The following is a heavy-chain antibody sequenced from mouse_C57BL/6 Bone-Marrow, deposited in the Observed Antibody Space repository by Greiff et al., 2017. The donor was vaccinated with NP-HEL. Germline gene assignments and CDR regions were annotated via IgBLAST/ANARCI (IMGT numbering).Heavy chain of an antibody. CDR1: GFTFSSYA. V-gene: IGHV5-9-1*02. CDR2: ISSGGDYI. D-gene: IGHD1-1*01. CDR3: TRDPITTVGMDY. J-gene: IGHJ4*01. Sequence: EVHLVESGEGLVKPGGSLKLSCAASGFTFSSYAMSWVRQTPEKRLEWVAYISSGGDYIYYADTVKGRFTISRDNARNTLYLQMSSLKSEDTAMYYCTRDPITTVGMDYWGQGTSVTVSS.